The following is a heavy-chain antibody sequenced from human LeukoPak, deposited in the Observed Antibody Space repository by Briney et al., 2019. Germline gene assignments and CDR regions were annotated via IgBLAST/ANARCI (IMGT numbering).Heavy chain of an antibody. CDR1: GGSFSGYY. Sequence: SETLSLTCAVYGGSFSGYYWSWIRQPPGKGLEWIGEINHSGSTNYNPSLKSRVTISVDTSKNQFSLKLRSVTAADTAVYYCARGLGEWLRFGRFDYWGQGTLVTVSS. D-gene: IGHD5-12*01. J-gene: IGHJ4*02. V-gene: IGHV4-34*01. CDR3: ARGLGEWLRFGRFDY. CDR2: INHSGST.